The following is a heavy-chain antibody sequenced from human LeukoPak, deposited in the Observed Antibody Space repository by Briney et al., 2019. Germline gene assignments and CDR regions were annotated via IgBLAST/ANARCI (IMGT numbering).Heavy chain of an antibody. V-gene: IGHV4-30-2*01. CDR3: ARADILTGYYPRATFDY. CDR1: GGSISSGGYY. J-gene: IGHJ4*02. CDR2: IYHSGST. D-gene: IGHD3-9*01. Sequence: SQTLSLTCTVSGGSISSGGYYWSWIRQPPGKGLEWIGYIYHSGSTYYNPSLKSRVTISVDRSKNQFSLKLSSVSAADTAVYYCARADILTGYYPRATFDYWGQGTLVTVSS.